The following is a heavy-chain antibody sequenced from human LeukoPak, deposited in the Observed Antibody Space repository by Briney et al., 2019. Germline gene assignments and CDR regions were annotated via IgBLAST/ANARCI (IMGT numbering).Heavy chain of an antibody. J-gene: IGHJ6*03. Sequence: SETLSLTCTVSGASITSYYWGWIRQPPGKGLEWIGSIYYSGSTYYNPSLKSRVTISVDTSKNQVSLKLTSVTAADTAVYYCARLSVIVGSTLEYYYYYMDVWGQGTTVTVSS. CDR2: IYYSGST. D-gene: IGHD1-26*01. V-gene: IGHV4-39*07. CDR3: ARLSVIVGSTLEYYYYYMDV. CDR1: GASITSYY.